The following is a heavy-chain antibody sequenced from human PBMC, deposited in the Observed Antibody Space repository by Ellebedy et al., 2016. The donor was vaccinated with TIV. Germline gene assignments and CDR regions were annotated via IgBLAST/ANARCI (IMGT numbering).Heavy chain of an antibody. D-gene: IGHD1-7*01. Sequence: SVKVSXXASGGTFSSYAISWVRQAPGQGLEWMGGIIPIFGTANYAQKFQGRVTITADESTSTAYMELSSLRSEDTAVYYCASQLRITGTYNWFNPWGQGTLVTVSS. J-gene: IGHJ5*02. V-gene: IGHV1-69*13. CDR2: IIPIFGTA. CDR1: GGTFSSYA. CDR3: ASQLRITGTYNWFNP.